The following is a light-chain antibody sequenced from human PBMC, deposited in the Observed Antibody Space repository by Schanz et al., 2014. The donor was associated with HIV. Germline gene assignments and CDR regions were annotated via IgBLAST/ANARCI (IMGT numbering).Light chain of an antibody. V-gene: IGKV3-20*01. Sequence: EIVLTQSPGTLSLSPGERATLSCRASQSVTSNYLAWYQQKPGQAPRLLIYGASRRASGIPDRFSGSGSGTDFTLSIRRLEPEDFAVYYCQHYVNSPQTFGQGTKVEIK. CDR2: GAS. CDR1: QSVTSNY. CDR3: QHYVNSPQT. J-gene: IGKJ1*01.